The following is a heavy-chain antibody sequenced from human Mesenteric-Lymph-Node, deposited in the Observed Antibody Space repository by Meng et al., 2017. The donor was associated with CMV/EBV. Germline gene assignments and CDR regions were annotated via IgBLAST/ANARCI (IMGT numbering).Heavy chain of an antibody. CDR3: AHRVALEDYFDY. J-gene: IGHJ4*02. CDR2: IYWNDDT. CDR1: GLSLTTSGMA. Sequence: SGPTLVKPTQTLTLTCTISGLSLTTSGMAVAWIRQPPGKALEWVAHIYWNDDTEYRPSLKRRVTVTKGTSKNQVVLTLTNVDPVDTATYFCAHRVALEDYFDYWGQGTLVTVSS. V-gene: IGHV2-5*01.